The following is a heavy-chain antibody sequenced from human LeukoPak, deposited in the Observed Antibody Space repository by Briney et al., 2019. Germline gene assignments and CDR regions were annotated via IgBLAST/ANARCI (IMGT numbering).Heavy chain of an antibody. J-gene: IGHJ3*02. CDR1: GFTFSSYW. D-gene: IGHD2-2*01. V-gene: IGHV3-7*01. CDR2: IKQDGSEK. CDR3: ERDLRYCSSTRCPHEDDFDI. Sequence: GGSLRLSCAASGFTFSSYWMSWVRQAPGKGLEWVANIKQDGSEKYYADSVKGRFTISRDKDKNSLYLQMNSLRAEDTAVYYCERDLRYCSSTRCPHEDDFDIWGQGTMVTVAS.